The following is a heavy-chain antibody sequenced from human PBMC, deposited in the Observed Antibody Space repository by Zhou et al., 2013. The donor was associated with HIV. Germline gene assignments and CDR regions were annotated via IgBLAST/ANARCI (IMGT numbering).Heavy chain of an antibody. CDR2: FDPEDVMT. Sequence: QVQLLQSGAEVKPPGASVRVSCKVVGYTLANLAIHWVRRPPGQGLEWMGGFDPEDVMTVYAQKFEGRVTLTQDASSDTAYMSMSGLTSDDTAVYYCARQSRMTSMTTYGKNFFDSWGQGTLVTVSS. CDR3: ARQSRMTSMTTYGKNFFDS. V-gene: IGHV1-24*01. CDR1: GYTLANLA. D-gene: IGHD4-4*01. J-gene: IGHJ4*02.